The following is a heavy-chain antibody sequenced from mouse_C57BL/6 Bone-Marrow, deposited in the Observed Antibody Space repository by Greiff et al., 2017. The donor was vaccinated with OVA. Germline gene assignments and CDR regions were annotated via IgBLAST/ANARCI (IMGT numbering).Heavy chain of an antibody. D-gene: IGHD4-1*01. Sequence: QVQLKESGAELARPGASVKLSCRASGYTFTSYGISWVKQRTGQGLEWIGEIYPRSGNTYYNEKFKGKATLTADKSSSTAYMELRSLTSEDSAVYFCGRTGTNVYWGQGTTLTVSS. V-gene: IGHV1-81*01. CDR2: IYPRSGNT. J-gene: IGHJ2*01. CDR1: GYTFTSYG. CDR3: GRTGTNVY.